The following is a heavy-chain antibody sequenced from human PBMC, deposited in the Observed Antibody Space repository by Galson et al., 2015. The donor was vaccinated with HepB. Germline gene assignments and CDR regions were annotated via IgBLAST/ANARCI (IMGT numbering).Heavy chain of an antibody. Sequence: TLRPSCAASGFTFSSSGMQWVRRAPCKGLEWVAVISYDGSNKYYADSVKGRFTISLGTSVSTAYLQISSLKAEDTAVYYCARQNRDYGDYANHEAFDIWGQGTMVTVSS. CDR2: ISYDGSNK. D-gene: IGHD4-17*01. CDR3: ARQNRDYGDYANHEAFDI. V-gene: IGHV3-30*03. CDR1: GFTFSSSG. J-gene: IGHJ3*02.